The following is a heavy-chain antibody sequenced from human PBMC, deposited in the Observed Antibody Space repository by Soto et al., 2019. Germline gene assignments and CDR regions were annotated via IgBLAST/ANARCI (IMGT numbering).Heavy chain of an antibody. CDR3: VKATLPTAIKFGVDS. CDR1: GFTFSSYG. Sequence: RGSLRLSCAASGFTFSSYGMHWVRQTPDKGLEWVAVISHDGNQKYYADFAKGRFTISRDNARSTLHLQMNSLRPEDTAFFYCVKATLPTAIKFGVDSWGQGTLVTVS. V-gene: IGHV3-30*18. J-gene: IGHJ5*01. CDR2: ISHDGNQK. D-gene: IGHD2-2*01.